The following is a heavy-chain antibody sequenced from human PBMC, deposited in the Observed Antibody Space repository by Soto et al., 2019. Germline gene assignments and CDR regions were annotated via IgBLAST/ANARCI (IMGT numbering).Heavy chain of an antibody. CDR2: INAGNGNT. CDR3: ARVFSVWSYYDILTGPSYDY. J-gene: IGHJ4*02. CDR1: GHTFTSYA. V-gene: IGHV1-3*01. Sequence: GASVKVPRKASGHTFTSYAMHWVRQDHGQRLEWMGWINAGNGNTKYSQKFQGRVTITRDTSASTAYMELSSLRSEDTAVYYCARVFSVWSYYDILTGPSYDYWGQGTLVTVSS. D-gene: IGHD3-9*01.